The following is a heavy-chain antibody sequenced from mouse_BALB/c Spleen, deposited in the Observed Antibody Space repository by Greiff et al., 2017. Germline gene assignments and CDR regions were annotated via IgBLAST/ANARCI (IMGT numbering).Heavy chain of an antibody. V-gene: IGHV1-87*01. CDR3: ARHGGDDGYYVLYAMDY. CDR2: IYPGDGDT. CDR1: GYTFTSYW. Sequence: VQLQESGAELARPGASVKLSCKASGYTFTSYWMQWVKQRPGQGLEWIGAIYPGDGDTRYTQKFKGKATLTADKSSSTAYMQLSSLASEDSAVYYCARHGGDDGYYVLYAMDYWGQGTSVTVSS. D-gene: IGHD2-3*01. J-gene: IGHJ4*01.